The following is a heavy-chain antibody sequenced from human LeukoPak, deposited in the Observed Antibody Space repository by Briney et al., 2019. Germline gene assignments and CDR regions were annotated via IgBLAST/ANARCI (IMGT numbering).Heavy chain of an antibody. CDR1: GYSFTSYW. V-gene: IGHV5-51*01. Sequence: GESLKISCKSSGYSFTSYWIGWVRQMPGKGLEWMGIIYPGDSDTRYSPSFQGQVTISADKSISTAYLQWSSLKASDTAMYYCARQWFGEGYGMDVWGQGTTVTVSS. CDR2: IYPGDSDT. J-gene: IGHJ6*02. CDR3: ARQWFGEGYGMDV. D-gene: IGHD3-10*01.